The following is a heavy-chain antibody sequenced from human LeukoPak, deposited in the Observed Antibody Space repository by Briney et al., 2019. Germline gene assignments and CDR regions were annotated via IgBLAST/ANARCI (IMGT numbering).Heavy chain of an antibody. D-gene: IGHD3-22*01. J-gene: IGHJ4*02. V-gene: IGHV3-23*01. CDR1: GFTFSSYA. Sequence: PGGSLRLSCAASGFTFSSYAMSWVRQAPGKGLEGVSAISGSGGSTYYADSVKGRFTISRDNSKNTLYLQMNSLRAEDTAVYYCAFPYDSSGYYLAPFDYWGQGTLVTVSS. CDR2: ISGSGGST. CDR3: AFPYDSSGYYLAPFDY.